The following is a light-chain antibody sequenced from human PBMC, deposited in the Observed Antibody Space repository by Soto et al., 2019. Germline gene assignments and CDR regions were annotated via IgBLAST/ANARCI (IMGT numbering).Light chain of an antibody. CDR3: MQGTHWPIT. Sequence: DIVMTQSPLSLPVTPGEPASISCRSSQSLLHSSGYNYLDWYLQRPGRSPRRLIYKVSNRDSGVPARFSGSGSGTDFALKISRVEAEDVGVYYCMQGTHWPITFGQGTRLETK. V-gene: IGKV2-30*02. CDR1: QSLLHSSGYNY. J-gene: IGKJ5*01. CDR2: KVS.